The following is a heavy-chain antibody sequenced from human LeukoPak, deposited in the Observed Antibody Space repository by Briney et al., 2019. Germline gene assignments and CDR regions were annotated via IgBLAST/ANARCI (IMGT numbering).Heavy chain of an antibody. J-gene: IGHJ4*02. D-gene: IGHD3/OR15-3a*01. Sequence: PSETLSLTCAVYGGSFSGYYWSWIRQPPGKGLEWIGEINHSGSTYYNPSLKSRVTISVDTSKNQFSLKLSSVTAADTAVYYCARRTGSADYWGQGTLVTVSS. CDR1: GGSFSGYY. V-gene: IGHV4-34*01. CDR3: ARRTGSADY. CDR2: INHSGST.